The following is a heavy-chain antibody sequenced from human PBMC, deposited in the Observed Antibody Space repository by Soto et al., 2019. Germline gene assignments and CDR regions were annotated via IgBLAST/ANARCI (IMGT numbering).Heavy chain of an antibody. CDR2: MNPNSGNT. CDR3: ARKRRDSSSWYNWFDP. V-gene: IGHV1-8*01. CDR1: GYTFTSYD. D-gene: IGHD6-13*01. Sequence: ASVKVSCKASGYTFTSYDINWVRQATGQGLEWMGWMNPNSGNTGSAQKFQGRVTMTRNTSISTAYMELTSLRPEDTAVYYCARKRRDSSSWYNWFDPWGQGTLVTVSS. J-gene: IGHJ5*02.